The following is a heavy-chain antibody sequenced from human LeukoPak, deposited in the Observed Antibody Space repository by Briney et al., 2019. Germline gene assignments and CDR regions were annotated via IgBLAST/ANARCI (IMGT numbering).Heavy chain of an antibody. CDR3: ARVNGYSNGWIDY. Sequence: ASVKVSCKASGYTFSRYGVRWVRQAPGQGLEWMGWISANNGNTNYAQKVQGRVTMTTDTSTNTAYMELRSLRSDDTAVYYCARVNGYSNGWIDYWGQGTLVTVSS. J-gene: IGHJ4*02. CDR1: GYTFSRYG. V-gene: IGHV1-18*01. CDR2: ISANNGNT. D-gene: IGHD5-18*01.